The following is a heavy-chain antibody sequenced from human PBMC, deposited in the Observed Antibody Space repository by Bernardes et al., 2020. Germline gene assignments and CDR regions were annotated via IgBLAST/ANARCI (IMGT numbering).Heavy chain of an antibody. CDR3: AREYTLNYYYYGMDV. Sequence: GGSLRLSRAASGFTFSSYSMNWVRQAPGKGLEWVSSISSSSSYIYYADSVKGRFTISRDNAKNSLYLQMNSLRAEDTAVYYCAREYTLNYYYYGMDVWGQGTTVTVSS. CDR2: ISSSSSYI. V-gene: IGHV3-21*01. J-gene: IGHJ6*02. D-gene: IGHD1-20*01. CDR1: GFTFSSYS.